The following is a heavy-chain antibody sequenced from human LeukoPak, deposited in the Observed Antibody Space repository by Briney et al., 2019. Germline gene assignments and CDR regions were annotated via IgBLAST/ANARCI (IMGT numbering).Heavy chain of an antibody. D-gene: IGHD3-9*01. V-gene: IGHV3-23*01. Sequence: GGSLRLSCAASGFTFSSYAMSWVRQAPGKGLEWVSAISGSGGSTYYADSVKGRFTISRDNSKNTLYLQMNSLRAEDTAVYYCAKEIHTTYYDTLTGYDYWGQGTLVTVSS. J-gene: IGHJ4*02. CDR1: GFTFSSYA. CDR2: ISGSGGST. CDR3: AKEIHTTYYDTLTGYDY.